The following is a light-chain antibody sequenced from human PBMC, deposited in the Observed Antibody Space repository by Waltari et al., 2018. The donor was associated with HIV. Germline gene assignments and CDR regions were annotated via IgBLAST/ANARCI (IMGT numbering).Light chain of an antibody. V-gene: IGLV1-40*01. CDR2: GNS. CDR3: QSYDSSRSGSRV. J-gene: IGLJ1*01. CDR1: SSNIGAGFD. Sequence: QSVLTQPPSVSGAPGQRVTISCTGSSSNIGAGFDVHWYQQVPGTAPKLLIYGNSKRPSGVPDRFSGSKSGASASLAITGLQAEDEADYYCQSYDSSRSGSRVFGTGTKVTVL.